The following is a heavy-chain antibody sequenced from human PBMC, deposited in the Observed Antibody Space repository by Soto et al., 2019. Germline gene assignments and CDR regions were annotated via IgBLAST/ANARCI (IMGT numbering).Heavy chain of an antibody. D-gene: IGHD2-2*03. V-gene: IGHV3-21*01. CDR2: ISSSSSYI. CDR1: GFTFSSYS. CDR3: ARDPGYCSSTSCYVAPFFDY. Sequence: GSLRLSCAASGFTFSSYSMNWVRQAPGKGLEWVSSISSSSSYIYYADSVKGRFTISRDNAKNSLYLQMNSLRAEDTAVYYCARDPGYCSSTSCYVAPFFDYWGQGTLVTVSS. J-gene: IGHJ4*02.